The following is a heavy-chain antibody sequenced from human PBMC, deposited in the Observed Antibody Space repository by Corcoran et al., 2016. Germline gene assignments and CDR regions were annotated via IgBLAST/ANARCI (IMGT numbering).Heavy chain of an antibody. V-gene: IGHV4-39*01. D-gene: IGHD3-22*01. CDR1: GGYISSSSYY. Sequence: QLQLQESGPGLVEPSETLSLTCNVSGGYISSSSYYWGWVRQPPGKGLAWIGSIYYSGSTNYNPSLKSRVTISVDTSKNQFSLKLSFVADAETAVYYCARHERPKTMIVVVKPGCYFDYWGQGTLVTVSS. CDR2: IYYSGST. J-gene: IGHJ4*02. CDR3: ARHERPKTMIVVVKPGCYFDY.